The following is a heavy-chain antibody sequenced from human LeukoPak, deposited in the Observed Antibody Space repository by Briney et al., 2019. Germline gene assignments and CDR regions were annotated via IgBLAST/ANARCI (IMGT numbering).Heavy chain of an antibody. J-gene: IGHJ4*02. CDR1: GFTFSSYG. Sequence: PSGGSLRLSCAASGFTFSSYGMHWVRQAPGKGLEWVAVIWYDGSNKYYADSVKGRFTISRDNSKNTLYLQMNSLRAEDTAVYYCAYFPASPGTSSGYWGQGTLVTVSS. CDR3: AYFPASPGTSSGY. V-gene: IGHV3-33*01. CDR2: IWYDGSNK. D-gene: IGHD1-1*01.